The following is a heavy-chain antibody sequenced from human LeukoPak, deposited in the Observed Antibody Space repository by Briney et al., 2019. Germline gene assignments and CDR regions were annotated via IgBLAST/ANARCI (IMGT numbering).Heavy chain of an antibody. J-gene: IGHJ4*02. V-gene: IGHV3-23*01. CDR1: GISFSSNA. CDR3: AKEARGSGTLYLDY. CDR2: ISGSGGST. Sequence: PGGSLRLSCAASGISFSSNAMSWVRQAPGKGQEWVSAISGSGGSTKYADSVKGRFTISRDNSKNTLYLQMNSLRAEDTAVYYCAKEARGSGTLYLDYWGQGTLVTVSS. D-gene: IGHD3-10*01.